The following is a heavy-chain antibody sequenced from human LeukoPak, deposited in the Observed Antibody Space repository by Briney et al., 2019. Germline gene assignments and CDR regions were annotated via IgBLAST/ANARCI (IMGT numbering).Heavy chain of an antibody. Sequence: GGSLRLSCAASGFSFSDYSMNWVRQAPGKGLEWVSYVSSGSRTVVYADSVKGRFTISRDNVKNSVYLQMNSLRDEDTAVYYCARDSAWAFDIWGQGTMVTVSS. CDR2: VSSGSRTV. V-gene: IGHV3-48*02. CDR1: GFSFSDYS. CDR3: ARDSAWAFDI. J-gene: IGHJ3*02.